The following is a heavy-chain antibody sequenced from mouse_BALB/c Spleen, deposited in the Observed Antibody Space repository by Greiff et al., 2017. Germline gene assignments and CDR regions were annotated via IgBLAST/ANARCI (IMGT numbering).Heavy chain of an antibody. CDR3: ARDPFYYGSSYDAMDY. V-gene: IGHV5-17*02. CDR2: ISSGSSTI. J-gene: IGHJ4*01. D-gene: IGHD1-1*01. Sequence: EVKLEESGGGLVQPGGSRKLSCAASGFTFSSFGMHWVRQAPEKGLEWVAYISSGSSTIYYADTVKGRFTISRDNPKNTLFLQMTSLRSEDTAMYYCARDPFYYGSSYDAMDYWGQGTSVTVSS. CDR1: GFTFSSFG.